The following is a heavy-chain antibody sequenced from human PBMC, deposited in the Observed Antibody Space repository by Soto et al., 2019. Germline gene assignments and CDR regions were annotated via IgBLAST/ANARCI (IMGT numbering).Heavy chain of an antibody. J-gene: IGHJ5*02. CDR2: IHHSGQT. D-gene: IGHD5-12*01. CDR3: ASRPSRYNRFDP. Sequence: QVQLQGSGPGLVKPSETLSLTCTVSGDSISNDDLYWSWIRQVPGQGLEWIGYIHHSGQTYYNASLTSRLTMSLDMSRSQFSLNLRSVTVADTAVYFCASRPSRYNRFDPWDRGTLVTVSS. V-gene: IGHV4-31*03. CDR1: GDSISNDDLY.